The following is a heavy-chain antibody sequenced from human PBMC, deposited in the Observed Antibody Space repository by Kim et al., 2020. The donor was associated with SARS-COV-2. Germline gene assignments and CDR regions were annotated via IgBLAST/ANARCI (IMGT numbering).Heavy chain of an antibody. D-gene: IGHD3-22*01. CDR3: AKGSRGRITMIVVVATEFDY. V-gene: IGHV3-23*01. Sequence: RFTISRDNSKNTLYLQMNSLRAEDTAVYYCAKGSRGRITMIVVVATEFDYWGQGTLVTVSS. J-gene: IGHJ4*02.